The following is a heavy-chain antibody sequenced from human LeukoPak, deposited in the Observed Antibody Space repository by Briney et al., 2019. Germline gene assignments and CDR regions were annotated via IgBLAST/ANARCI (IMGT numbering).Heavy chain of an antibody. V-gene: IGHV3-21*01. D-gene: IGHD5-18*01. CDR2: ISSSSSYI. CDR3: ARVDGYSHDAFDI. CDR1: GFTFSSYS. Sequence: NPGGSLRLSCAASGFTFSSYSMNWVRQAPGKGLEWVSSISSSSSYIYYADSVKGRFTISRDNAKNSLYLQMNSLRAEDTAVYYCARVDGYSHDAFDIWGQGTMVTVSS. J-gene: IGHJ3*02.